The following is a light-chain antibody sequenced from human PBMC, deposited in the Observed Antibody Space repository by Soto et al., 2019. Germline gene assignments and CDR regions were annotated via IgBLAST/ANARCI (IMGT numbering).Light chain of an antibody. CDR2: DTS. J-gene: IGKJ5*01. CDR1: QSVSRY. Sequence: EIVLTQSPATLSLSPGERAALSCRASQSVSRYLAWYQQKPGQAPRLLIYDTSNRATGIPARFSGSGSETDFTLTINRLEPEDFAVYYCQQRRTWPLSFGEGTQLEIK. CDR3: QQRRTWPLS. V-gene: IGKV3-11*01.